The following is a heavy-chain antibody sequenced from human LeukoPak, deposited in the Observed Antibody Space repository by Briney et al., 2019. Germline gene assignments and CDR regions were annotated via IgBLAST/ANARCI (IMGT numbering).Heavy chain of an antibody. Sequence: GASVKVSCKASGGTFSSYAISWVRQAPGQGLEWMGGIIPIFGTANYAQKFQGRVTITADESTSTAYMELSSLRSEDTAVYYCASTWHCSSTSCRPDTNDYWGQGTLVTVSS. V-gene: IGHV1-69*13. CDR1: GGTFSSYA. J-gene: IGHJ4*02. CDR3: ASTWHCSSTSCRPDTNDY. CDR2: IIPIFGTA. D-gene: IGHD2-2*01.